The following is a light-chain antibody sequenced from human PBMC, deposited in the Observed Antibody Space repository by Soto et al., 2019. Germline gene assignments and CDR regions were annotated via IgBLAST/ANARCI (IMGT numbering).Light chain of an antibody. CDR3: QQYDSSLWT. CDR1: QTVSSSY. Sequence: DIELTQSPGTLSLSPGDRATIPCRASQTVSSSYLAWYQQKPGQAPRLLIYGASSRATGIPDRFSGSGSGTDFTLTISRLQPEDFAVYYCQQYDSSLWTFGQGTKVDI. V-gene: IGKV3-20*01. CDR2: GAS. J-gene: IGKJ1*01.